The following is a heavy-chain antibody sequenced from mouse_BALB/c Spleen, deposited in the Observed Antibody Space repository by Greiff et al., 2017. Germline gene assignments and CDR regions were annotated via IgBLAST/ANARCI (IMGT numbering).Heavy chain of an antibody. CDR1: GFTFSSYG. CDR3: ARDRAKLGRAWFAY. Sequence: EVHLVESGGGLVQPGGSLKLSCAASGFTFSSYGMSWVRQTPDKRLELVATINSNGGSTYYPDSVKGRFTISRDNAKNTLYLQMSSLKSEDTAMYYGARDRAKLGRAWFAYWGQGTLVTVSA. J-gene: IGHJ3*01. V-gene: IGHV5-6-3*01. D-gene: IGHD4-1*01. CDR2: INSNGGST.